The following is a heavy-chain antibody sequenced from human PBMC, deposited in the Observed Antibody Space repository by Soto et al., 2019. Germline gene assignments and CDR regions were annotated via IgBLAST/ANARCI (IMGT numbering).Heavy chain of an antibody. D-gene: IGHD3-3*01. Sequence: ASVKVSCKASGYTFTGYYMHWVRQAPGQGLEWMGWINPNSGGTNYAQKFQGRVTMTRDTSISTAYMELSRLRSDDTAVYYCARDYYTYYDFWSGETKYYYYGMDVWGQGTTVTVSS. CDR1: GYTFTGYY. J-gene: IGHJ6*02. CDR3: ARDYYTYYDFWSGETKYYYYGMDV. CDR2: INPNSGGT. V-gene: IGHV1-2*02.